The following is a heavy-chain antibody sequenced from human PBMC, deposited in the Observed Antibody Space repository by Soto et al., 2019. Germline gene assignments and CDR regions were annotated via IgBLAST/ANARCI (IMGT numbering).Heavy chain of an antibody. J-gene: IGHJ5*02. D-gene: IGHD1-26*01. CDR3: TPHRVGNWFDP. CDR2: IRSHGAGGTA. CDR1: GLTFSNAW. Sequence: EVQLVESGGDLVEPGGSLRLSCVASGLTFSNAWMNWIRQSPGKGLEWIGRIRSHGAGGTAEYAAPVKDRFTISRNDSENTLYLQMNSLKIEDTGVYYCTPHRVGNWFDPWGQGTLVTVS. V-gene: IGHV3-15*01.